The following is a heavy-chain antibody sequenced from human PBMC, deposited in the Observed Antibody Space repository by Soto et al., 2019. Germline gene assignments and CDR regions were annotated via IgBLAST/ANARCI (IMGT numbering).Heavy chain of an antibody. J-gene: IGHJ4*02. Sequence: SETLSLTCGVYGGSFSGYSWTWIRQSPGKGREWIGQINGAGSANYNPSLKSRVTISVATSNNEFSLDLSSVTASDTAVYYCARGLFSGTSYSGGWYCFDYWGQG. D-gene: IGHD1-26*01. CDR2: INGAGSA. CDR3: ARGLFSGTSYSGGWYCFDY. V-gene: IGHV4-34*01. CDR1: GGSFSGYS.